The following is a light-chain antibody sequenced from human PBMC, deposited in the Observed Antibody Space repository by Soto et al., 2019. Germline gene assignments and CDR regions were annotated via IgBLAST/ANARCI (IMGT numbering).Light chain of an antibody. CDR1: QSISSW. CDR3: QQYNSYSLT. Sequence: IHMTQSPSTLSASVGDRVTITCLASQSISSWLAWYQQKPGKAPKLLIYDASSLESGVPSRFSGSGSGTEFTLTISSLQPDDFATYYCQQYNSYSLTFGGGTKVDI. V-gene: IGKV1-5*01. CDR2: DAS. J-gene: IGKJ4*01.